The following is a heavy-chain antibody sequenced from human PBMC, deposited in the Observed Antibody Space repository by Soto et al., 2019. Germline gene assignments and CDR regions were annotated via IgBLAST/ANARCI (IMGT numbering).Heavy chain of an antibody. J-gene: IGHJ2*01. CDR2: LHNSGNT. CDR1: GGSMRGYH. Sequence: SETLSLTCSISGGSMRGYHWNWIRQTPGKGVEWIGYLHNSGNTTYSSSLKSRVTISVDTSKNQFSLKLSSVTAADTAVYYCARGGIQLLAWFFDLRGRGTLVTVSS. V-gene: IGHV4-59*01. D-gene: IGHD5-18*01. CDR3: ARGGIQLLAWFFDL.